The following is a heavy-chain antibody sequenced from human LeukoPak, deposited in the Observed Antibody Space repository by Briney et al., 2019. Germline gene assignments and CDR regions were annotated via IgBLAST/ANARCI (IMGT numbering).Heavy chain of an antibody. CDR3: AKDSSGSSSYWDY. Sequence: GGSLRLSCAASGFSFSSYGMHWVRQAPGKGLEWVTFIRYDGSNKYYADSVKGRFTISRDNSKNTLYLQMNSLRTEDTAVYYCAKDSSGSSSYWDYWGQGTLVTVSS. V-gene: IGHV3-30*02. CDR1: GFSFSSYG. D-gene: IGHD6-13*01. J-gene: IGHJ4*02. CDR2: IRYDGSNK.